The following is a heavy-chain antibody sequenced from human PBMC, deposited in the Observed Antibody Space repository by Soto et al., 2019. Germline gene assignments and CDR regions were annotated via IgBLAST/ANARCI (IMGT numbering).Heavy chain of an antibody. J-gene: IGHJ6*02. V-gene: IGHV4-34*01. CDR2: INHSGST. CDR1: GGSFSGYY. D-gene: IGHD6-19*01. Sequence: SETLSLTCAVYGGSFSGYYWSWISQPPGKGLEWIGEINHSGSTNYNPSLKSRVTISVDTSKNQFSLKLSSVTAADTAVYYCARTDRYSSGWYGQRNYYYGMDVWGQGTTVTVSS. CDR3: ARTDRYSSGWYGQRNYYYGMDV.